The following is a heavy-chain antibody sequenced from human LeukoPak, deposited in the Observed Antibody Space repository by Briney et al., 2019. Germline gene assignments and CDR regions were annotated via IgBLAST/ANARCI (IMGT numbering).Heavy chain of an antibody. Sequence: PSQTLSLTCTVSGGSISSGSYYWSRIRQPAGKGLEWIGRIYTSGSTNYNPSLKSRVTISVDTSKNQFSLKLSSVTAADTAVYFCASPRGDDSGGYYTWYFHHWGQGILVTVSS. J-gene: IGHJ1*01. CDR1: GGSISSGSYY. CDR3: ASPRGDDSGGYYTWYFHH. D-gene: IGHD3-22*01. V-gene: IGHV4-61*02. CDR2: IYTSGST.